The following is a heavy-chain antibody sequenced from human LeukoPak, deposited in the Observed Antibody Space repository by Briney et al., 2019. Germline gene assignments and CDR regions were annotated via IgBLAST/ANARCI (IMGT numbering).Heavy chain of an antibody. J-gene: IGHJ6*02. D-gene: IGHD3-3*02. CDR3: AREVGFLEWLFPRHYGMDV. Sequence: GGSLRLSCAASGFTFSSYSMNWVRQAPGKGLEWVSYISSSSSTIYYADSVKGRFTISGDNAKNSLYLQMNSLRDEDTAVYYCAREVGFLEWLFPRHYGMDVWGQGTTVTVSS. CDR2: ISSSSSTI. V-gene: IGHV3-48*02. CDR1: GFTFSSYS.